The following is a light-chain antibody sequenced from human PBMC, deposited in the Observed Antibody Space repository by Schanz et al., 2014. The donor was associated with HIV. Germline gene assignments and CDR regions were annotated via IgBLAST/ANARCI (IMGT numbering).Light chain of an antibody. Sequence: QSALTQPRSVPGSPGQSVTISCTGTSSDIGAYNYISWYQQHPGKAPKLMIYDVSNRPSGVSNRFSGSKSGNTASLTIAGLQAEDEADYYCSSYTSSSTLGVFGTGTKLTVL. V-gene: IGLV2-14*03. CDR2: DVS. CDR1: SSDIGAYNY. J-gene: IGLJ1*01. CDR3: SSYTSSSTLGV.